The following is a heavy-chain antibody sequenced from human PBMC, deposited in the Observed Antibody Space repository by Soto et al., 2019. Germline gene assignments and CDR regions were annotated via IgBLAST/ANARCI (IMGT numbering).Heavy chain of an antibody. CDR3: ARVAYGAYHFDS. CDR2: INSDGSTR. V-gene: IGHV3-74*01. J-gene: IGHJ4*02. Sequence: EVQLVESGGGLVQPGGSLRLSCAASGFSFSSYWMHWVRQAPGEGLVWVSRINSDGSTRSYADSVKGRFTISRDNAKNTLFLQMNSLRAEDTAVDYCARVAYGAYHFDSWGQGTLVT. D-gene: IGHD2-21*01. CDR1: GFSFSSYW.